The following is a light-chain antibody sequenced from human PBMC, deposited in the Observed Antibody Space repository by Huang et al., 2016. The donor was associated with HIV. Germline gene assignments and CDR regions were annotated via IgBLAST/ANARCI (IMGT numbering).Light chain of an antibody. J-gene: IGKJ1*01. CDR2: GAS. Sequence: EIVMTQSPATLSVSPGERATLSCRASQSISTDLAWYQQKPGQAPRLLIYGASTRATGIPARCSGSGSGTEFTLTISSLQSEDFAVYYCQQYNNWPPWTFGQGTTVEI. CDR1: QSISTD. V-gene: IGKV3-15*01. CDR3: QQYNNWPPWT.